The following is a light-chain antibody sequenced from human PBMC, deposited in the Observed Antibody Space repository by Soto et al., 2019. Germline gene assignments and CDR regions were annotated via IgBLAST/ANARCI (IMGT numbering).Light chain of an antibody. CDR1: SSDVGGSNY. CDR3: SSYTSSSTYV. CDR2: DVS. V-gene: IGLV2-14*03. Sequence: QSALTQPASVSGSPGQSITISCTGTSSDVGGSNYVSWYQQHPGKAPKLIIFDVSHRPSGFSNRLSGSKSGNTASLTISGLQAEDEADYYCSSYTSSSTYVFGTGTKVTVL. J-gene: IGLJ1*01.